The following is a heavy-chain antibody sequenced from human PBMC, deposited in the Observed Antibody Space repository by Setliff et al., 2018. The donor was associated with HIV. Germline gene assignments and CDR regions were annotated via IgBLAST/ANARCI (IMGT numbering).Heavy chain of an antibody. Sequence: GASVKVSCKASGYTFSTYAMHWVRQAPGQRLEWMGWINAGSGNTKYSQKFQGRVTITRDTSASTAYMEVSSLRSEDTAVYYCARDFPSPDYSSSWAHLYYHYGMDVWGQGTTVTV. D-gene: IGHD6-13*01. CDR1: GYTFSTYA. CDR3: ARDFPSPDYSSSWAHLYYHYGMDV. J-gene: IGHJ6*02. CDR2: INAGSGNT. V-gene: IGHV1-3*01.